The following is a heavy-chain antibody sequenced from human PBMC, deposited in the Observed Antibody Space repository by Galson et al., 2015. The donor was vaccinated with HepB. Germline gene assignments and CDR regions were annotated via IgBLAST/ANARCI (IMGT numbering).Heavy chain of an antibody. CDR1: GYTFTSYY. V-gene: IGHV1-46*03. D-gene: IGHD2-15*01. J-gene: IGHJ1*01. CDR3: ARSSVGCSGGSCYSAEYFQH. Sequence: SVKVSCKASGYTFTSYYLHWVRQAPGHGLEWMGIINPSGGSTSYAQKFQGRVTMTRDTSTSTVYMELSSLRSEDTAVYYCARSSVGCSGGSCYSAEYFQHWGQGTLVTVSS. CDR2: INPSGGST.